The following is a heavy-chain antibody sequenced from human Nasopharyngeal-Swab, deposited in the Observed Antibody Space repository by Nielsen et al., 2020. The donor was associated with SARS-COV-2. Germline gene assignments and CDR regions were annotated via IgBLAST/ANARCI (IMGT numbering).Heavy chain of an antibody. Sequence: SETLSLTCTVSGGSISSSSYYWGWIRQPPGKGLVWIGSIYYSGSTYYNPSLKSRVTISVDTSKNQFSLKLSSVTAADTAVYYCARLSLYSSGSVDYWGQGTLVTVSS. D-gene: IGHD6-19*01. CDR3: ARLSLYSSGSVDY. CDR1: GGSISSSSYY. V-gene: IGHV4-39*01. CDR2: IYYSGST. J-gene: IGHJ4*02.